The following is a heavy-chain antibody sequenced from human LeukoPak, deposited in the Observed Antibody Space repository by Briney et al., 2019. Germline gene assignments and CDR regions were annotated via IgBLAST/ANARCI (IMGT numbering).Heavy chain of an antibody. CDR2: ISSSSSDI. V-gene: IGHV3-21*01. CDR1: GFTFSSYS. D-gene: IGHD2-2*02. J-gene: IGHJ3*02. Sequence: PGESLTLSCAASGFTFSSYSMNWVRHAPGKGLEWVSSISSSSSDIYYADSVKGRFTISRDNAKNSLYLQMNSLRAEDTPLYYCARSSPHCSSTSCYNDAFDIWGQGTMVIVSS. CDR3: ARSSPHCSSTSCYNDAFDI.